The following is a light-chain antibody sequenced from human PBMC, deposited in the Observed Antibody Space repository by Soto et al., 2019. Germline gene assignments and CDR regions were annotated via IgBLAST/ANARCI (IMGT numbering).Light chain of an antibody. Sequence: ETVMTQSPATLSVSPGERATLSCGASQSVSSSYLAWYQQKPGQAPRLLIYGASSRATGIPDRFSGSGSGTDFTLTISRLEPEDFAVYYCHQYDSWTFGQGTKVDI. V-gene: IGKV3-20*01. J-gene: IGKJ1*01. CDR1: QSVSSSY. CDR3: HQYDSWT. CDR2: GAS.